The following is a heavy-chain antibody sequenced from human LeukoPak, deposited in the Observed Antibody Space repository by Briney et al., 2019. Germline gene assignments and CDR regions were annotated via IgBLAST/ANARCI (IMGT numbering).Heavy chain of an antibody. CDR1: EFTFSSYD. CDR2: ITGSGGTV. D-gene: IGHD3-16*01. V-gene: IGHV3-48*03. CDR3: ARNGGGLDY. J-gene: IGHJ4*02. Sequence: GGSLRLSCAASEFTFSSYDIIWVRQAPGKGLEWVSWITGSGGTVKYTDSVKGRFTISRDNAKKSVYLQMNSLRVEDTAVYYCARNGGGLDYWGQGTLVTVSS.